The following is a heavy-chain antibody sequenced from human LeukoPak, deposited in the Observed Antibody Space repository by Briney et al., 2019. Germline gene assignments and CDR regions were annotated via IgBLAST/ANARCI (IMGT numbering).Heavy chain of an antibody. CDR3: ARGYGDYDNWFAP. D-gene: IGHD4-17*01. CDR1: GGSFSGYY. J-gene: IGHJ5*02. CDR2: IYYSGST. Sequence: SETLSLTCAVYGGSFSGYYWSWIRQPPGKGLEWIGYIYYSGSTHYNPSLKSRVTISVDTSKNQFSLKLSSVTAADTAVYYCARGYGDYDNWFAPWGQGTLVTVSS. V-gene: IGHV4-59*01.